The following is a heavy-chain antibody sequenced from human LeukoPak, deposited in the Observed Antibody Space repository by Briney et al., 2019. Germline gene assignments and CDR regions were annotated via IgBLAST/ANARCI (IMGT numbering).Heavy chain of an antibody. CDR3: ASMDTATYWFDP. J-gene: IGHJ5*02. CDR1: GFTFSSNG. Sequence: GGSLRLSCAASGFTFSSNGMHWVRQAPGKGLEWVAVIWYDGSNKYYADSVKGRFTISRDNSKNTLYLQMNSLRAEDTAVYYCASMDTATYWFDPWGQGTLVTVSS. D-gene: IGHD5-18*01. CDR2: IWYDGSNK. V-gene: IGHV3-30*19.